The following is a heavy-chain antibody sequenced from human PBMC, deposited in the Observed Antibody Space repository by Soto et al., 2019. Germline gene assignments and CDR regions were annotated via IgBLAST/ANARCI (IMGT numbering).Heavy chain of an antibody. CDR1: GYTFTSYY. CDR2: INPIFGTT. D-gene: IGHD3-22*01. Sequence: ASVKVSCKASGYTFTSYYMPWVRQAPGQGLEWVGRINPIFGTTSYAQNLQGRVTISADKSTLTSYMELHSLTSDDTALYYCARDRTDSGYYTNWLDPWGQGTQVTVSS. J-gene: IGHJ5*02. CDR3: ARDRTDSGYYTNWLDP. V-gene: IGHV1-46*01.